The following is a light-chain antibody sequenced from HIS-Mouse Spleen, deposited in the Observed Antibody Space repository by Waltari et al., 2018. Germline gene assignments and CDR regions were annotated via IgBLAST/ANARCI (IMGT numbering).Light chain of an antibody. V-gene: IGKV3-11*01. CDR2: DAS. J-gene: IGKJ4*01. CDR1: QTVSSY. CDR3: QQRSNWPT. Sequence: EIVLTQSPATLSLSPVERATLPCRASQTVSSYLAWYQQKPGQAPRLLIYDASNRATGIPARCSGSGYGTDFTLTISSLEPEDFAVYYCQQRSNWPTFGGGTKVEIK.